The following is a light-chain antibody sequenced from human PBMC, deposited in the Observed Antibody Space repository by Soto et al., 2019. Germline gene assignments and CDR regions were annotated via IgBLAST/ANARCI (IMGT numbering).Light chain of an antibody. CDR2: DAS. V-gene: IGKV3-11*01. CDR1: QSVGRY. J-gene: IGKJ4*01. CDR3: QQRSDWPST. Sequence: EIVLTQSPATLSLSPGEGATLSCRASQSVGRYLAWYQQKPGQAPRLLIYDASKRATGIAARFSGSGSGTDFTLTIRSLAPEDFAVYYCQQRSDWPSTFGGGTKVQIK.